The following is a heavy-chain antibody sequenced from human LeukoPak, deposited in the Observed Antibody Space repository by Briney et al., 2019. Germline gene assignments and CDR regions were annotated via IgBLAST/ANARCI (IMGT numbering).Heavy chain of an antibody. CDR2: ISDSGST. D-gene: IGHD4-17*01. J-gene: IGHJ4*02. V-gene: IGHV4-34*01. CDR3: AREGRQDYVYFDH. Sequence: SETLSLTCAVYGGSFSGYYLSWIRQPPGKGLEWIGEISDSGSTNYNPSLKSRVTISIDTSKKQFSLKLSSVTAADTAMYYCAREGRQDYVYFDHWGQGSLVTVSS. CDR1: GGSFSGYY.